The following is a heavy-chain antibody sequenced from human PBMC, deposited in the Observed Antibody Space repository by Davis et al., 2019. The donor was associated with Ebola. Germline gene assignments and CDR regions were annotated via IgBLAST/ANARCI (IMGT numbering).Heavy chain of an antibody. CDR3: AKLGLPVVTFDI. D-gene: IGHD2-15*01. V-gene: IGHV3-23*01. Sequence: GGSLRLSCAASGFTFSSYAMSWVRQAPGKGLEWVSAISGSGGSTYYADSVKGRFTISRDNSKNTLYLQINSLRAEDTAVYYCAKLGLPVVTFDIWGQGTMVTVSS. J-gene: IGHJ3*02. CDR1: GFTFSSYA. CDR2: ISGSGGST.